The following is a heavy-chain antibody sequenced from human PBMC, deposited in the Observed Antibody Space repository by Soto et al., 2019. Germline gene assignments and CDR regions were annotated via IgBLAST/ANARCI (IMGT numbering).Heavy chain of an antibody. D-gene: IGHD1-26*01. CDR2: ISSSSSDT. CDR3: VRDIERVGDTYYYDY. CDR1: GFSLSYYY. Sequence: GGSLRLSCAASGFSLSYYYMSWIRQAPGQGLEWVSYISSSSSDTNYADSVRGRFTISRDNARNSLYLQMNGLRAEDTTVYYCVRDIERVGDTYYYDYWGRGTLVTVSS. V-gene: IGHV3-11*06. J-gene: IGHJ4*02.